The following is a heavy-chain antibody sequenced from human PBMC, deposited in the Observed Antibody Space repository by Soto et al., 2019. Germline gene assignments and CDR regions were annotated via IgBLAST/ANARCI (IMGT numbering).Heavy chain of an antibody. D-gene: IGHD6-13*01. Sequence: QVQLVQSGAEVKKPGSSVKVSCKASGGTFSSYAISWVRQAPGQGLEWLGGIIPIFGTANYAQKLQGRVTITAAKATSTAYMELGSLRSEDTAVYYCARGGVSQQLVRYYYYGMDVWGQGTTVTVSS. J-gene: IGHJ6*02. CDR1: GGTFSSYA. V-gene: IGHV1-69*06. CDR3: ARGGVSQQLVRYYYYGMDV. CDR2: IIPIFGTA.